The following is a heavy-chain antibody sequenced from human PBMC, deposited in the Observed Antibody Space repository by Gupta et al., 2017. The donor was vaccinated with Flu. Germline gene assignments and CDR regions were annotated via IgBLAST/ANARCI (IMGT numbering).Heavy chain of an antibody. CDR3: ARGRGYSGYDWSYYYYGMDV. V-gene: IGHV1-69*06. D-gene: IGHD5-12*01. CDR2: IIPIFGTA. J-gene: IGHJ6*02. CDR1: GGTFSSYA. Sequence: QVQLVQSGAEVKKPGSSVKVSCKASGGTFSSYALSWVRQAPGQGLEWMGGIIPIFGTANYEQKFQGRVTITADKSTSTAYMELSSLRSEDTAVYYCARGRGYSGYDWSYYYYGMDVWGQETTVTVSS.